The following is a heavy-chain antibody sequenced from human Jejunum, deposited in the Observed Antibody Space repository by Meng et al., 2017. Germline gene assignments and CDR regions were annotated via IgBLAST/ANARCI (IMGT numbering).Heavy chain of an antibody. Sequence: QLQVQESGQGLVKPSETLSLTCTVSGGSISSSSYYWGWIRQPPGKGLEWIGSIYYSGSTYYNPSLKSRVTISVDTSKNQFSLKLSSVTAADTAVYYCASYAATVTTLGVVWFDPWGQGTLVTVSS. CDR2: IYYSGST. CDR3: ASYAATVTTLGVVWFDP. CDR1: GGSISSSSYY. D-gene: IGHD4-17*01. J-gene: IGHJ5*02. V-gene: IGHV4-39*07.